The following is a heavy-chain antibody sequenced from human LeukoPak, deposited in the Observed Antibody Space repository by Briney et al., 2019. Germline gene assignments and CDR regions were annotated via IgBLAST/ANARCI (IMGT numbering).Heavy chain of an antibody. CDR1: GLTFSNYW. J-gene: IGHJ4*02. CDR2: MKEDGREI. CDR3: AASFDF. Sequence: GGSLRLSCVVSGLTFSNYWMTWVRQAPGKGLEWVANMKEDGREIYYADSVKGRFTISRDNTKSSSYLQMDGLRAEDTAVYYCAASFDFRGQGTLVSVSS. V-gene: IGHV3-7*01.